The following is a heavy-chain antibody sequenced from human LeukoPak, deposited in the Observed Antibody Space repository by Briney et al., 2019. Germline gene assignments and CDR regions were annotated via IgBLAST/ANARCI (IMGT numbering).Heavy chain of an antibody. CDR2: ISWDGGST. CDR1: GFTFDDYA. J-gene: IGHJ4*02. D-gene: IGHD3-10*01. Sequence: GGSLRLSCAASGFTFDDYAMHWVRQAPGKGLEWVSLISWDGGSTYYADSVKGRFTISRDNSKNSLYLQMNSLRAEDTALYYCAKDYGSGSPGSYFDYWGQGTLVTVSS. CDR3: AKDYGSGSPGSYFDY. V-gene: IGHV3-43D*04.